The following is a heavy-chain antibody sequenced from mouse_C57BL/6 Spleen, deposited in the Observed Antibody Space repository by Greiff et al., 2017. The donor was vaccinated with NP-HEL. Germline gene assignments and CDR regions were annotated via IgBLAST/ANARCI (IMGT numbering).Heavy chain of an antibody. Sequence: QVQLQQPGAELVKPGASVKMSCKASGYTFTSYWITWVKQRPGQGLEWIGDIYPGSGSTNYHEKFKSKATLTVDTSSSKAYMQLSSLTSEDSAVSYCARPYYDYDVSWFAYRGQGTLVTVSA. D-gene: IGHD2-4*01. CDR2: IYPGSGST. CDR1: GYTFTSYW. V-gene: IGHV1-55*01. CDR3: ARPYYDYDVSWFAY. J-gene: IGHJ3*01.